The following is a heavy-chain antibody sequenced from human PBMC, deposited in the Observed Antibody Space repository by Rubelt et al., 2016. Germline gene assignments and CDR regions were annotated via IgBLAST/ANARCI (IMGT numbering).Heavy chain of an antibody. V-gene: IGHV4-31*03. J-gene: IGHJ4*02. Sequence: QLQLQESGPGLVKSSETLSLSCTVSGGSISSGGYYWSWIRQHPGKGLEWIGYIYYSGSTYYNPSLKSRVTISVDTSKNQFALKRGSVTAAETGVYDCAREGMGRGELNFDYWGQGTLVTVSS. CDR2: IYYSGST. D-gene: IGHD3-10*01. CDR1: GGSISSGGYY. CDR3: AREGMGRGELNFDY.